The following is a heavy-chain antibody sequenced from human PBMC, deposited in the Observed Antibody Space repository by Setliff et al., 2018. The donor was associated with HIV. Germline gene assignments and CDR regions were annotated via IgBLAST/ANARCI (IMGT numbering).Heavy chain of an antibody. D-gene: IGHD6-19*01. Sequence: SETLSLPCTVSGGSIISSNFYWGWIRQPPGKGPEDIGSIDYSGSTYYNPSLESRVTISVDTSKSQFSLKLSSVTAADTAIYYCARHRGDSGWPRGTYSWGQGTLVTVSS. CDR1: GGSIISSNFY. CDR3: ARHRGDSGWPRGTYS. V-gene: IGHV4-39*01. CDR2: IDYSGST. J-gene: IGHJ4*02.